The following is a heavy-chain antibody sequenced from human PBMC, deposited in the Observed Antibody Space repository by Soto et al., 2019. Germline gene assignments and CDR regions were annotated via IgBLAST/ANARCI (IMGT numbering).Heavy chain of an antibody. Sequence: QITLKESGPTLVKPTQTLTLTCTFSGFSLSTNGVGVGWIRQPPGKALEWLALIYWDDSKHYSPSLKSRLTITKDTSRNQVVLTMTNMDPVDTATYYCAKKGGGDYIFGYWGQGTLVTVSS. CDR1: GFSLSTNGVG. CDR3: AKKGGGDYIFGY. CDR2: IYWDDSK. V-gene: IGHV2-5*02. J-gene: IGHJ4*02. D-gene: IGHD4-17*01.